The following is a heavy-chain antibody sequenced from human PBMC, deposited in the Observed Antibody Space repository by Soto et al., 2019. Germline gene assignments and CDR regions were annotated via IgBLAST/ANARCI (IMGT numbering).Heavy chain of an antibody. Sequence: KTSETLSLTCTVSGGSISSYYWSWIRQPPGKGLEWIGYIYYSGSTNYNPSLKSRVTISVDTSKNQFSLKLSSVTAADTAVYYCARAWAGSWFDPWGQGTLVTVSS. CDR2: IYYSGST. V-gene: IGHV4-59*01. CDR1: GGSISSYY. J-gene: IGHJ5*02. CDR3: ARAWAGSWFDP. D-gene: IGHD1-26*01.